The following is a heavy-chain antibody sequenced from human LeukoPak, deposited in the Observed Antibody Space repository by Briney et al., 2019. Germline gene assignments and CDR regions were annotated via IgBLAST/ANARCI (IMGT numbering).Heavy chain of an antibody. CDR2: IYYSGGT. V-gene: IGHV4-59*01. D-gene: IGHD2-2*01. Sequence: PSETLSLTRTVSGGSLSSYYWSWIRQPPEKGLEWIGYIYYSGGTNYNPSLKSRVTISVDTSKNQFSLKLSSVTAADTAVYYCARDQEGYCSSTSCPPHYYYYMDVWGKGTTVTVPS. J-gene: IGHJ6*03. CDR3: ARDQEGYCSSTSCPPHYYYYMDV. CDR1: GGSLSSYY.